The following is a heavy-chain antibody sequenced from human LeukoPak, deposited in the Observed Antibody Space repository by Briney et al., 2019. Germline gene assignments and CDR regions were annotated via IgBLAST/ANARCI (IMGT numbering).Heavy chain of an antibody. CDR2: IYYSGST. CDR1: GYSISSGYY. Sequence: PSETLSLTCTVSGYSISSGYYWGWIRQPPGKGLEWIGSIYYSGSTYYNPSLKSRVTISVDTSKNQFSLKLSSVTAADTAVYYCARKSIAAAGFWFDPWGQGTLVTVSS. CDR3: ARKSIAAAGFWFDP. D-gene: IGHD6-13*01. V-gene: IGHV4-38-2*02. J-gene: IGHJ5*02.